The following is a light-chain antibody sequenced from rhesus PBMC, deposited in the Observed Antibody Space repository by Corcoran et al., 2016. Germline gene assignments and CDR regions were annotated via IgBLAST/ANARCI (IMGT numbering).Light chain of an antibody. CDR1: QSLLYNANNKNY. V-gene: IGKV4-1*01. CDR2: WAS. Sequence: DIVMTQSPDSLAVSLGERVSINCKSSQSLLYNANNKNYLAWYQQKPGQAPKLLIYWASTRESGVPNRFSGIGSWTDFTLTFSGLQAEDVAVYYCQQYYNSPLTFGGGTKVEIK. CDR3: QQYYNSPLT. J-gene: IGKJ4*01.